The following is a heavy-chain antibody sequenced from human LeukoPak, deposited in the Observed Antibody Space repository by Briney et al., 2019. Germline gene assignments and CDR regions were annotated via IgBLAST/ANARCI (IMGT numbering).Heavy chain of an antibody. Sequence: PGGSLRLSCAASGFTFSSYGMHWVRRAPGKGLEWVAVISYDGSNKYYADSVKGRFTISRDNSKNTLYLQMNSLRAEDTAVYYCAKESPLNLERPLGYWGQGTLVTVSS. CDR3: AKESPLNLERPLGY. CDR1: GFTFSSYG. V-gene: IGHV3-30*18. D-gene: IGHD1-1*01. CDR2: ISYDGSNK. J-gene: IGHJ4*02.